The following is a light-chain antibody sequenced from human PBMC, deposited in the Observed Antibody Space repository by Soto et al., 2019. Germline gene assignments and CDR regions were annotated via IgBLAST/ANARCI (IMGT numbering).Light chain of an antibody. CDR2: NSN. CDR3: AAWDDSMNGWV. CDR1: SSNIGSNP. Sequence: QSVLTQPPSASGTPGQRVTISCSGSSSNIGSNPVNWYQQLPGTAPKLLIYNSNQRPSGVPDRFSGSKSGTSVSLAISGLQPEDEADCYCAAWDDSMNGWVFGGGTKVTVL. J-gene: IGLJ3*02. V-gene: IGLV1-44*01.